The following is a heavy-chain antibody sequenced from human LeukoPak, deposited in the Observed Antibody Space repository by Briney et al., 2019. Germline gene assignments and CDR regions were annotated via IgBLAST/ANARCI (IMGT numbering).Heavy chain of an antibody. Sequence: RHGESLKISCKGSGFSFRDYWMSWVRQAPGKGLEWVANITPDGSGKTYVDSVKGRFTISRDNAKQSLFLQMDTVTADDTAVYYCVTSWIRQPGDCWGQGILVTVSS. CDR2: ITPDGSGK. V-gene: IGHV3-7*01. D-gene: IGHD1-1*01. J-gene: IGHJ4*02. CDR1: GFSFRDYW. CDR3: VTSWIRQPGDC.